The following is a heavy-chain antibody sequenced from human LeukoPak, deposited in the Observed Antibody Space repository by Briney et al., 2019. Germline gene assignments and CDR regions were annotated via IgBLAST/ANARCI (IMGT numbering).Heavy chain of an antibody. CDR1: GGSISSGGYF. V-gene: IGHV4-30-2*01. Sequence: SETLSLTCAVSGGSISSGGYFWSWIRHPAGKGVEWVVYIYHSGSTYYNPALKSRVTISVDRSNNQFSLKLSAVTDADADVYSCDRTRIVVDNWFDPWGQGTLVTVSS. D-gene: IGHD2-15*01. J-gene: IGHJ5*02. CDR2: IYHSGST. CDR3: DRTRIVVDNWFDP.